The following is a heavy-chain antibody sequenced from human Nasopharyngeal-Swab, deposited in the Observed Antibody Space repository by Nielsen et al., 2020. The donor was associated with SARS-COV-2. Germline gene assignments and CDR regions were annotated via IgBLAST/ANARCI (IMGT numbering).Heavy chain of an antibody. J-gene: IGHJ6*02. Sequence: GESLKISCAASGFTFSSYGMHWVRQAPGKGLEWVAVIWYDGSNKYYADSVKGRFTISRDNSKNTLYLQMNSLRAEDTAVYYCAGGPWSGYTMPYYYYYGMDVWGQGTTVTVSS. CDR3: AGGPWSGYTMPYYYYYGMDV. V-gene: IGHV3-33*01. CDR1: GFTFSSYG. D-gene: IGHD3-3*01. CDR2: IWYDGSNK.